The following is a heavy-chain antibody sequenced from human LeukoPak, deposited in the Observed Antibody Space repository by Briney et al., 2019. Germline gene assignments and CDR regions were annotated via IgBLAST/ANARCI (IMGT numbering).Heavy chain of an antibody. V-gene: IGHV4-39*07. CDR1: GGSISSSSYY. CDR3: ARDGSNSNYYYYYYMDV. D-gene: IGHD4-11*01. CDR2: IYYSGST. J-gene: IGHJ6*03. Sequence: PSETLSLTCTVSGGSISSSSYYWGWIRQPPGKGLEWIGSIYYSGSTYYNPSLKSRVTISVDTSKNQFSLKLSSVTAADTAVYYCARDGSNSNYYYYYYMDVWGKGTTVTVSS.